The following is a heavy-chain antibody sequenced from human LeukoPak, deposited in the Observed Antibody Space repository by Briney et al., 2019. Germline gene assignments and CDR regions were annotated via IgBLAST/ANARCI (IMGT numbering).Heavy chain of an antibody. CDR3: ARSDWGSHS. CDR1: GFTFSNYY. D-gene: IGHD7-27*01. Sequence: SAGSLRFSCAASGFTFSNYYMTWNRQAPGKGLEWISYPSQSGSTIYYADSVRVRFTISRDNAKNSLYLQMNSLRVEDTAVYYCARSDWGSHSWGQGTLVT. J-gene: IGHJ4*02. CDR2: PSQSGSTI. V-gene: IGHV3-11*01.